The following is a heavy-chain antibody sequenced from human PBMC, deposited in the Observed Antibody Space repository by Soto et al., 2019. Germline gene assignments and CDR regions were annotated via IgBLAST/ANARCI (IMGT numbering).Heavy chain of an antibody. CDR1: GYILSNYW. CDR3: WRCLGNYKNGSPYYFDS. J-gene: IGHJ4*02. CDR2: IYPSDSDT. Sequence: PGESPKISCQGSGYILSNYWINWVRHMPGKGLEWMGIIYPSDSDTRYSPSFQGQATISVDKSINTAYLQWSDLKASDNDKYYYWRCLGNYKNGSPYYFDSWGQGALVTVSS. V-gene: IGHV5-51*01. D-gene: IGHD1-26*01.